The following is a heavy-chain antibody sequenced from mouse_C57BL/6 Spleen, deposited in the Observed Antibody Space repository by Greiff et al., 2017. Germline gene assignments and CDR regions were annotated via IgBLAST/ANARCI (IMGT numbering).Heavy chain of an antibody. Sequence: VQLQQSGAELARPGASVKMSCKASGYTFTSYTMHWVKQRPGQGLEWIGYINPSSGYTKYNQKFKDKATLTADKSSSTAYMQLSSLTSEDSAVYYCAGSGNSNWFAYWGQGTLVTVSA. J-gene: IGHJ3*01. V-gene: IGHV1-4*01. CDR2: INPSSGYT. D-gene: IGHD2-5*01. CDR1: GYTFTSYT. CDR3: AGSGNSNWFAY.